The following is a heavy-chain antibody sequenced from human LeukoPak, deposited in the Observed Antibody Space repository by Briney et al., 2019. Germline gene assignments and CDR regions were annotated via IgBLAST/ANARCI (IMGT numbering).Heavy chain of an antibody. CDR3: ARDRQARYFDT. J-gene: IGHJ4*02. V-gene: IGHV3-33*01. CDR1: GFTFRSHG. CDR2: IWYDGSNK. Sequence: GGSLRLSCAASGFTFRSHGMHWVRQAPGKGLEWVTVIWYDGSNKYYADSVKGRFTTSRDNSKNTLYLQMNSLRAEDTAVYYCARDRQARYFDTWGQGTLVTVSS.